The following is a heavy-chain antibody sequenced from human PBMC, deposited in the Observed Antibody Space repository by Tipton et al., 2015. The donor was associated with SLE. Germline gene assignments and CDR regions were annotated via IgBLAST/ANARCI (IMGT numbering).Heavy chain of an antibody. J-gene: IGHJ3*02. CDR1: GGSISSSSYY. CDR2: IYYSGST. CDR3: ARHFFPREWLSGLDI. V-gene: IGHV4-39*01. Sequence: TLSLTCTVSGGSISSSSYYWGWIRQPPGKGLEWIGSIYYSGSTYYNPSLKSRVTVSVDTSKSQFSLKLSSGTAADTAVYYCARHFFPREWLSGLDIWGQGTMVTVSS. D-gene: IGHD3-3*01.